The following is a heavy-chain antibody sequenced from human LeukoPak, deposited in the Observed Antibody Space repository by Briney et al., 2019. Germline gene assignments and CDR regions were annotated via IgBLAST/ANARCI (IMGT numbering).Heavy chain of an antibody. J-gene: IGHJ6*02. CDR3: ASVYQHGMDV. CDR1: GYTVASYY. Sequence: GASVKVSCKASGYTVASYYMHWVRQAPGQGFEWMGIVNPSSISASYAQKFQGRVTMTRDTSTSTVSMELSSLRSDDTAVYYCASVYQHGMDVWGQGTTVTVSS. V-gene: IGHV1-46*01. CDR2: VNPSSISA. D-gene: IGHD2-2*01.